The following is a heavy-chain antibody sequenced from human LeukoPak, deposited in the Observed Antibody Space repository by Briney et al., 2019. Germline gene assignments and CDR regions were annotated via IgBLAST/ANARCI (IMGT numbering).Heavy chain of an antibody. D-gene: IGHD5-18*01. V-gene: IGHV3-33*08. CDR3: ARDRRVTETYYYYGMDV. J-gene: IGHJ6*02. Sequence: GGSLRLSCAASGLTFSSHWMHWVRQAPGKGLEWVAVIWYDGSNKYYADSVKGRFTISRDNSKNTLYLQMNSLRAEDTAVYYCARDRRVTETYYYYGMDVWGQGTTVTVSS. CDR2: IWYDGSNK. CDR1: GLTFSSHW.